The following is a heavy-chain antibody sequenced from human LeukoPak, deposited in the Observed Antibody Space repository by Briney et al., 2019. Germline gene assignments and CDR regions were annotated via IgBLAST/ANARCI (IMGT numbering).Heavy chain of an antibody. CDR3: AKGYYYDSSGPNNWFDP. CDR1: GGSISSHY. CDR2: IYYSGST. J-gene: IGHJ5*02. Sequence: PSETLSLTCTVSGGSISSHYWSWIRQPPGKGLEWIGYIYYSGSTNYNPSLKSRVTISVDTSENQFSLKLSSVTAADTAVYYCAKGYYYDSSGPNNWFDPWGQGTLVTVSS. V-gene: IGHV4-59*11. D-gene: IGHD3-22*01.